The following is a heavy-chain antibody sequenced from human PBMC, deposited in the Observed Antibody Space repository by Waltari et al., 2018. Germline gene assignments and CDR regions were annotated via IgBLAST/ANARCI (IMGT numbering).Heavy chain of an antibody. CDR2: IYPGDSDI. J-gene: IGHJ4*02. CDR1: GYSFTNYW. CDR3: AKLNDSNAYYRGFDY. Sequence: EVQLVQSGAEVKKPGESLKISCKGSGYSFTNYWIGWVRQMSGKGLVWMGIIYPGDSDITYSPSFQGQVTISADKSISTAYLQWSSLKASDTAIYYCAKLNDSNAYYRGFDYWGQGTLVTV. D-gene: IGHD3-22*01. V-gene: IGHV5-51*03.